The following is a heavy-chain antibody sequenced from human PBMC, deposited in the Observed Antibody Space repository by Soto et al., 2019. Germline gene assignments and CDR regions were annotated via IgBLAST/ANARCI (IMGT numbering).Heavy chain of an antibody. J-gene: IGHJ4*02. Sequence: ESGPTLVNPTQTLTLTCTFSGFSLSTYGVGVGWIRQPPGKALEWLAIIYWDDDTRFSPSLRSRLAITKDTSKSQVVLTMTHMDPVDTATYYCAHRPGFSMAFDYWGPGSLVTVSS. CDR3: AHRPGFSMAFDY. CDR1: GFSLSTYGVG. V-gene: IGHV2-5*02. CDR2: IYWDDDT. D-gene: IGHD3-10*01.